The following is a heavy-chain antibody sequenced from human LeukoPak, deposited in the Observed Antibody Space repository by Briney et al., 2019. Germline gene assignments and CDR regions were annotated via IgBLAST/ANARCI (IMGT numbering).Heavy chain of an antibody. CDR2: ISSSSSYI. CDR3: ASDDYGDYGGSVDY. D-gene: IGHD4-17*01. J-gene: IGHJ4*02. CDR1: GFTFSSYS. V-gene: IGHV3-21*01. Sequence: PGGSLRLSCAASGFTFSSYSMNWVRQAPGKGLEWVSSISSSSSYIYYADSVKGRFTISRDNAKNSLYLQMNSLRAEDTAVYYCASDDYGDYGGSVDYWGQGTLVTVSS.